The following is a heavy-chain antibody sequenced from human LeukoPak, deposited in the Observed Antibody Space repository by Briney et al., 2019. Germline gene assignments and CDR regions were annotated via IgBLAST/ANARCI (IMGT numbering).Heavy chain of an antibody. D-gene: IGHD3-9*01. J-gene: IGHJ4*02. V-gene: IGHV3-7*03. CDR1: GFDCSRYW. CDR3: ARGRYVDWLFDY. CDR2: IEQDGGEE. Sequence: PGGSLRLSWAASGFDCSRYWMTWVRQAPGKRLEWVANIEQDGGEEYYVDSVKGRFTISRDNAKNSLYLQMNSLRVEDTAVYYCARGRYVDWLFDYWGQGTLVTVSS.